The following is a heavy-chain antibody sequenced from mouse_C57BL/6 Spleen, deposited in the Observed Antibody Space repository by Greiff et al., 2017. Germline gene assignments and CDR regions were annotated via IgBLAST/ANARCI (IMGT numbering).Heavy chain of an antibody. Sequence: QVQLQQPGAELVRPGSSVKLSCKASGYTFTSYWMHWVKQRPIQGLEWIGNIDPSDSETNYNQKFKDKATLTVDKSSSTAYMQLSSLTSEDSADYYSARSTMVKYYFDYWGQGTTVTVSS. V-gene: IGHV1-52*01. CDR1: GYTFTSYW. CDR3: ARSTMVKYYFDY. D-gene: IGHD2-2*01. CDR2: IDPSDSET. J-gene: IGHJ2*01.